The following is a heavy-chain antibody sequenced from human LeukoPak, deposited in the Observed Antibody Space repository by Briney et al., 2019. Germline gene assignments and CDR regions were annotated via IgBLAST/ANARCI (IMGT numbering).Heavy chain of an antibody. J-gene: IGHJ6*04. CDR3: ARDDYGGMDV. D-gene: IGHD4-17*01. Sequence: GGSLRPSCAASGFTFSSYSMNWVRQAPGKGLEWVSSISSSSSYIFYADSVKDRFTISRDNAKNSLYLQMNSLRAEDTAVYSCARDDYGGMDVWGKGTTVTVSS. CDR1: GFTFSSYS. CDR2: ISSSSSYI. V-gene: IGHV3-21*01.